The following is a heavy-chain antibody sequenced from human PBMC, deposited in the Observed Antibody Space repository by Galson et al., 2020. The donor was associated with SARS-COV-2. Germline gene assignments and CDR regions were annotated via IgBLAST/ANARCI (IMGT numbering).Heavy chain of an antibody. CDR2: ISYDGSNK. Sequence: GGSLRLSCAASGFTFSSYAMHWVRQAPGKGLEWVAVISYDGSNKYYADSVKGRFTISRDNSKNTLYLQMNSLRAEDTAVYYCARDTPYSRYGSSFYYGMDVWGQGTTVTVSS. J-gene: IGHJ6*02. CDR1: GFTFSSYA. D-gene: IGHD6-13*01. V-gene: IGHV3-30*04. CDR3: ARDTPYSRYGSSFYYGMDV.